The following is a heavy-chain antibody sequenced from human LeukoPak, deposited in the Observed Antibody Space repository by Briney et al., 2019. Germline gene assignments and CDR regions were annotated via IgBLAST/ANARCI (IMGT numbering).Heavy chain of an antibody. CDR1: GGSLSGYY. V-gene: IGHV4-34*01. CDR3: AKVDPGNWFDP. CDR2: INHSGST. Sequence: SETLSLTCVVYGGSLSGYYWSWVRQPPGNGLEWIGEINHSGSTNYNPSLKSRLTISVETSKNQFSLKLSSVTAADTAVYYCAKVDPGNWFDPWGQGILVTVSS. J-gene: IGHJ5*02.